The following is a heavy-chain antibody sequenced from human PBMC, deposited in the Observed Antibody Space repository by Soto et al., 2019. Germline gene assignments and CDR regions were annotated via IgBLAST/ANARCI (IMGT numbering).Heavy chain of an antibody. CDR2: ISAYNGNT. CDR3: ARNVAYDILTGPLDY. Sequence: ASVKVSCKASGYTFTSYGISWVRQAPGQGLEWMGWISAYNGNTNYAQKLQGRVTMTTDTSTSTAYMELGSLRSDDTAVYYCARNVAYDILTGPLDYRGQGTLVTVSS. CDR1: GYTFTSYG. V-gene: IGHV1-18*01. J-gene: IGHJ4*02. D-gene: IGHD3-9*01.